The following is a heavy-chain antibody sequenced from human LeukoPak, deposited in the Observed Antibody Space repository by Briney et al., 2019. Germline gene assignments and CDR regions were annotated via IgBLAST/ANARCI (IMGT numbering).Heavy chain of an antibody. V-gene: IGHV3-33*01. CDR2: IWYDGSNK. Sequence: GGSLRLSCAASGLTFSSYGMHWVRQAPGKGLEWVAVIWYDGSNKYYADSVKGRFTISRDNSKNTLYLQMNSLRAEDTAVYYCARESIAAAGPFDYWGQGTLVTVSS. CDR1: GLTFSSYG. D-gene: IGHD6-13*01. J-gene: IGHJ4*02. CDR3: ARESIAAAGPFDY.